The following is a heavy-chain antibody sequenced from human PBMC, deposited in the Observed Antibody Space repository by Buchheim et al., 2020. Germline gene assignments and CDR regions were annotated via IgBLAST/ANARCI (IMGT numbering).Heavy chain of an antibody. CDR1: SGSVGSRTYH. V-gene: IGHV4-61*01. J-gene: IGHJ4*02. Sequence: HVQLRESGPGLVKPSETLSLTCTVSSGSVGSRTYHWSWIRQPPGKGLAWIGHISYTESTNYSPSLKSRATISVDMSKNQFSLKLTSMTAADTAVYYCARAADSSGYCHYWGQGTL. CDR3: ARAADSSGYCHY. CDR2: ISYTEST. D-gene: IGHD3-22*01.